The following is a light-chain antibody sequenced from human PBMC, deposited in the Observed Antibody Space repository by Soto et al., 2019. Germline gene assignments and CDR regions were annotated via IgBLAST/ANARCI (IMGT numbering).Light chain of an antibody. Sequence: EIVLTQSPGTLSLSPGESATLSCRASQSVNSRFLAWYQHKPGQAPRLLIYAESTRATGIPDRFSGSASGTDFTLTISRLAPEDFAVYYCQQYGDSPPNTFGQGTKLEIK. CDR1: QSVNSRF. V-gene: IGKV3-20*01. J-gene: IGKJ2*01. CDR3: QQYGDSPPNT. CDR2: AES.